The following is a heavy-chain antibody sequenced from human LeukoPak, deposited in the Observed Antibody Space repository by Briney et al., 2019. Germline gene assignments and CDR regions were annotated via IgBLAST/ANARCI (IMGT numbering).Heavy chain of an antibody. Sequence: GGSLRLSCAASGFTFSNYAMNWVRQAPGKGLEWVSLISGSGVNTYYADSVKGRFTISRDNAKNTLYLQMSSLRAEDTAVYYCARGGDPVKYYAEYFQYWGQGTLVTVSS. CDR3: ARGGDPVKYYAEYFQY. D-gene: IGHD2-21*02. V-gene: IGHV3-23*01. CDR1: GFTFSNYA. CDR2: ISGSGVNT. J-gene: IGHJ1*01.